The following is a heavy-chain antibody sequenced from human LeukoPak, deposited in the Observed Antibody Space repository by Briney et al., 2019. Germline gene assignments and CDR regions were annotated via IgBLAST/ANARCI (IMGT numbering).Heavy chain of an antibody. J-gene: IGHJ4*02. CDR1: GYTFTSYY. V-gene: IGHV1-46*01. CDR3: ARVLPYDYGDESSDWDY. Sequence: ASVKVSCKASGYTFTSYYMHWVRQAPGQGLEWMGIINPSGGSTSYAQKFQGGVTMTRDMSTSTVYMELSSLRSEDTAVYYCARVLPYDYGDESSDWDYWGQGTLVTVSS. D-gene: IGHD4-17*01. CDR2: INPSGGST.